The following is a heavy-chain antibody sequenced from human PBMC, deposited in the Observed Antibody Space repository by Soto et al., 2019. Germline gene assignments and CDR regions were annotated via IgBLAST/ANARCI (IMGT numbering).Heavy chain of an antibody. D-gene: IGHD3-3*01. Sequence: ASVKVSCKASGYTFTSYGISWVRQAPGQGLEWMGWISAYNGNTNYAQKLQGRVTMTTDTSTSTAYLQWSSLKASDTATYYCARLGFNYDFLSGYYNVHHYYGIDVWGQGTTVTVSS. V-gene: IGHV1-18*01. CDR1: GYTFTSYG. CDR2: ISAYNGNT. J-gene: IGHJ6*02. CDR3: ARLGFNYDFLSGYYNVHHYYGIDV.